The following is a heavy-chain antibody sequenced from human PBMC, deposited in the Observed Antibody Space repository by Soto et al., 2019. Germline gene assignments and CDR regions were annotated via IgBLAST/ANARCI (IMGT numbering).Heavy chain of an antibody. J-gene: IGHJ4*02. CDR3: ARVGQGRYYFDY. V-gene: IGHV3-74*01. Sequence: EVHLVESGGGLVQPGGSLRLSCAGSGFTFSTYWMHWVRQVPGKGLVWFSRINSDGSTTSYADSVKGRFTISRDNAKDTLYLQMNSLRAEDTAVYYCARVGQGRYYFDYWGQGTLVTVSS. CDR1: GFTFSTYW. CDR2: INSDGSTT.